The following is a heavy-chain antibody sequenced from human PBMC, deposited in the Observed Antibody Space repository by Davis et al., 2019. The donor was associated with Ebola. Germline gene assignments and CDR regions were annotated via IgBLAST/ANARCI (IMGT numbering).Heavy chain of an antibody. CDR1: GFTFSSYG. Sequence: PGGSLRLSCAASGFTFSSYGMHWVRQAPGKGLEWVAVISYDGSNKYYADSVKGRFTISRDNSKNTLCLQMNSLRAEDTAVYYCAKARRTGVYYYYMDVWGKGTTVTVSS. V-gene: IGHV3-30*18. CDR3: AKARRTGVYYYYMDV. CDR2: ISYDGSNK. D-gene: IGHD3/OR15-3a*01. J-gene: IGHJ6*03.